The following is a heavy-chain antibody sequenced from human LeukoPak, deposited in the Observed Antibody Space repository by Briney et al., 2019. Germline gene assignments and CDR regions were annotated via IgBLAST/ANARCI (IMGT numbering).Heavy chain of an antibody. CDR1: GYTFTDYY. D-gene: IGHD3-22*01. V-gene: IGHV1-2*02. J-gene: IGHJ3*02. CDR2: INPSSGGT. Sequence: AASVKVSCKASGYTFTDYYMHWVRQAPGQGLEWMGCINPSSGGTNYAQKFQGRVTVTRDTSISTAYMDLSRLRSDDTAVYYCARAGVWDYSDSSGYHNAAFDIWGQGTMVTVSS. CDR3: ARAGVWDYSDSSGYHNAAFDI.